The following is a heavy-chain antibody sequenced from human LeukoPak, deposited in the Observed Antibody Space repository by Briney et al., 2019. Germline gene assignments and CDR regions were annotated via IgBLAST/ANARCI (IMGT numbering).Heavy chain of an antibody. D-gene: IGHD5-24*01. CDR1: GYTFTGYY. V-gene: IGHV1-2*02. CDR2: INPNSGGT. J-gene: IGHJ3*02. Sequence: GASVKVSCKASGYTFTGYYMHWVRQAPGQGLEWMGWINPNSGGTNYAQKLQGRVTMTRDTSISTAYMELSRLRSDDTAVYYCARAQRWLQLRNAFDIWGQGTMVTVSS. CDR3: ARAQRWLQLRNAFDI.